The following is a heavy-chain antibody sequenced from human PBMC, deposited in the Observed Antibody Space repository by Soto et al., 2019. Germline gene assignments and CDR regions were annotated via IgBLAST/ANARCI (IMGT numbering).Heavy chain of an antibody. D-gene: IGHD1-26*01. CDR2: VFYTGST. CDR1: GYSIRSNDYF. Sequence: SETLSLTCNVSGYSIRSNDYFWNWIRQPPGKGLEWLGYVFYTGSTDYNPSLRSRLSISLDTSKNQFSLRLKSVTAADTAVYYCARSPVRFRWEGGLDPWGQGSLVTVSS. V-gene: IGHV4-30-4*01. J-gene: IGHJ5*02. CDR3: ARSPVRFRWEGGLDP.